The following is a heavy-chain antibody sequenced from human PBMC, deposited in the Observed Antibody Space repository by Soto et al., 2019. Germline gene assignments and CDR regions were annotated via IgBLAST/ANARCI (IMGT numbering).Heavy chain of an antibody. CDR1: GWIFTFQY. CDR3: ARSATSGDQHFIDS. J-gene: IGHJ4*02. Sequence: QMQLLQSGAEVKKTGSSVKISCKTSGWIFTFQYLHWVRQAPGQGLEWLGWITPYNGNVKYAQHFQGRISLTRDNSLTPLFLELRDLRPEDTGLYYYARSATSGDQHFIDSWGQGTLVTVSS. D-gene: IGHD7-27*01. V-gene: IGHV1-45*02. CDR2: ITPYNGNV.